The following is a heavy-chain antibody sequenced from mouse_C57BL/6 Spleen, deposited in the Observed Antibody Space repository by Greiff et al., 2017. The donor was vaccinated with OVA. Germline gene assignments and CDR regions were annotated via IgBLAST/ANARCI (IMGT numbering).Heavy chain of an antibody. V-gene: IGHV1-15*01. CDR2: IDPETGGT. CDR1: GYTFTDYE. J-gene: IGHJ4*01. Sequence: QVQLQQSGAELVRPGASVTLSCKASGYTFTDYEMHWVKQTPVHGLEWIGAIDPETGGTAYNQKFKGKAILTADKSSSTAYMELRSLTSEDSAVYYCTRRLYNAMDYWGQGTSVTVSS. D-gene: IGHD1-2*01. CDR3: TRRLYNAMDY.